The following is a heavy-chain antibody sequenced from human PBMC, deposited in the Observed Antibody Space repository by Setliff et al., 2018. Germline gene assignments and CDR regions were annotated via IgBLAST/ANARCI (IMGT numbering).Heavy chain of an antibody. V-gene: IGHV5-51*01. CDR1: GYSFTSYW. Sequence: GESLKLSCKGSGYSFTSYWIGWVRQMPGKGLEWMGTIYPGDSDTRYSPSFQGQVTISADKSVSTAYLQWGSLKASDTAMYYCARQVSVARHTSPWGQGTLVTVSS. J-gene: IGHJ5*02. CDR2: IYPGDSDT. D-gene: IGHD2-15*01. CDR3: ARQVSVARHTSP.